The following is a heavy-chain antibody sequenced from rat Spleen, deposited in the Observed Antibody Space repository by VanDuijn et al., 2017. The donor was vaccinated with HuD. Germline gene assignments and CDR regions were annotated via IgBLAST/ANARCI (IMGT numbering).Heavy chain of an antibody. V-gene: IGHV5-25*01. D-gene: IGHD1-9*01. Sequence: EVQLVESGGGLVQSGRSMKLSCAVSGLTFNNYYMAWVRQAPTNGLEWVASVSHDGVNTYYRDSVQGRFTISRDNAKSTLYLQMDSLRSEDTATYYCARHPTYYGFDGDWFACWGQGTLVTVSS. J-gene: IGHJ3*01. CDR1: GLTFNNYY. CDR3: ARHPTYYGFDGDWFAC. CDR2: VSHDGVNT.